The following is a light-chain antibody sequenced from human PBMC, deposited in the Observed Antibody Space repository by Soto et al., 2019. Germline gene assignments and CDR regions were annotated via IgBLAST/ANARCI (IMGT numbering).Light chain of an antibody. CDR3: SSYTTSSTRV. CDR2: EVI. V-gene: IGLV2-14*03. J-gene: IGLJ1*01. Sequence: QSALTQPASVSGSPGQSITISCTGTSSDVGAYDFVSWYQQHPDKAPKLMIYEVIYRPAGVSNRFSGSKSVNTATLTISGLQADDEGDYYSSSYTTSSTRVFGTGTKVTVL. CDR1: SSDVGAYDF.